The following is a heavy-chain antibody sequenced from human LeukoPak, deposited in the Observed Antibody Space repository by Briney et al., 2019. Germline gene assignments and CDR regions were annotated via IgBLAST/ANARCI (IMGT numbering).Heavy chain of an antibody. CDR1: GFTFSDYY. CDR3: ARAERELLEEYFQH. V-gene: IGHV3-11*01. J-gene: IGHJ1*01. D-gene: IGHD1-26*01. Sequence: GGSLRLSCAASGFTFSDYYMSWIRQAPGKGLEWVSYISSSGSTIYYADSVKGRFTISRDNAKNSLYLQMNSLRAEDTAVYYCARAERELLEEYFQHWGQGTLVTVPS. CDR2: ISSSGSTI.